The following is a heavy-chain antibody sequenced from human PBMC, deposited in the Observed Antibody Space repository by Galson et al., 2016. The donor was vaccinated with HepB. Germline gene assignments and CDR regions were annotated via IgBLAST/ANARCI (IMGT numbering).Heavy chain of an antibody. Sequence: SLRLSCAASGINFNVAWMNWVRQVPGKGLEWVGRIRRQSDGGTSDYAAPVKGRIVISRDDSQNMLFLQMNSLKTEDTAAYYCVTGGGNYGFDFWGQGALVTVSS. CDR2: IRRQSDGGTS. CDR3: VTGGGNYGFDF. V-gene: IGHV3-15*07. CDR1: GINFNVAW. J-gene: IGHJ4*02. D-gene: IGHD1-26*01.